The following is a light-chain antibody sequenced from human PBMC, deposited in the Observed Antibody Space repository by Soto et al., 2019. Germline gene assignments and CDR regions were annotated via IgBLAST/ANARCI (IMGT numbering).Light chain of an antibody. CDR2: DVS. CDR1: SSDVGGYNY. CDR3: SSYTSSSTPPYV. Sequence: QSALTQPASVSGSPGQSITISCTGTSSDVGGYNYVSWYQQHPGKAPKLMIYDVSNRPSGVSNRFSGSKSGNTASLTISGLQADEEADYYCSSYTSSSTPPYVFGTGTKVTVL. V-gene: IGLV2-14*01. J-gene: IGLJ1*01.